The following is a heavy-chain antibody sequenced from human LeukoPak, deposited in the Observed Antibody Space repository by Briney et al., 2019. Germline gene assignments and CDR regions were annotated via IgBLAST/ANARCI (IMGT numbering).Heavy chain of an antibody. J-gene: IGHJ5*02. Sequence: LSQTLSLTCAISGDSLSSNSVTWHWIRQSPSRGLEWLGRTYYRSTWYNDYAVSVRGRITVNPDTSKNQFSLHLNSVTPEDTAVYYCARRLTQYDCFDPWGQGILVTVSS. CDR1: GDSLSSNSVT. V-gene: IGHV6-1*01. CDR3: ARRLTQYDCFDP. CDR2: TYYRSTWYN. D-gene: IGHD2-2*01.